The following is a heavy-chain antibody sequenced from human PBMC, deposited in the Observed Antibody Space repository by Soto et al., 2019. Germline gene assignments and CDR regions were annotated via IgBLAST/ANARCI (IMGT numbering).Heavy chain of an antibody. V-gene: IGHV3-21*01. CDR2: ISSSSNFM. Sequence: EVQLVESGGGLVKPGGSLRLSRAASGFIFSTYNMNWVRQAPGKGLEWVSSISSSSNFMYYVDSVKGRFTISRDNAKNSLYLQMNSLRAEDTAVYYCAKAESGSYSIDSWGQGTLVTVSS. D-gene: IGHD1-26*01. J-gene: IGHJ4*02. CDR1: GFIFSTYN. CDR3: AKAESGSYSIDS.